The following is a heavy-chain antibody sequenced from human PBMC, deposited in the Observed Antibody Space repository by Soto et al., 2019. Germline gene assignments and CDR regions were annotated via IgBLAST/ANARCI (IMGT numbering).Heavy chain of an antibody. CDR1: GYSISSGYY. CDR2: IYHSGST. CDR3: ASIAAALGKRYFDL. Sequence: QVQLQESGPGLVKPSETLSLTCAVSGYSISSGYYWGWIRQPPGKGLEWIGSIYHSGSTYYNPSLKSRVTISVDTSKNQFSLKLSSVTAADTAVYYCASIAAALGKRYFDLWGRGTLVTVSS. V-gene: IGHV4-38-2*01. J-gene: IGHJ2*01. D-gene: IGHD6-6*01.